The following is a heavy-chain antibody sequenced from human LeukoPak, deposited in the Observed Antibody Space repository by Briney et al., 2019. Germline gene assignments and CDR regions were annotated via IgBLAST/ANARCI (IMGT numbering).Heavy chain of an antibody. V-gene: IGHV3-7*03. D-gene: IGHD2-15*01. CDR2: IKQDGSER. CDR1: GFPFNNYW. Sequence: GGSLRLSFAASGFPFNNYWMTWVRQAPGKGLEWVANIKQDGSERYYVDSVKGRFTISRDNAKNSLYLQMNSLRGEDTAVYYCAKSPSGDMDVWGKGTTVTVSS. J-gene: IGHJ6*03. CDR3: AKSPSGDMDV.